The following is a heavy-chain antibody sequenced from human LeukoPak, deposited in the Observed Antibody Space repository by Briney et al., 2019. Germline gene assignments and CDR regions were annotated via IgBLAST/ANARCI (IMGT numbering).Heavy chain of an antibody. V-gene: IGHV1-2*02. Sequence: ASVKVSCKASGYTFTGYYMHWVRQAPGQGLEWMGWINPNSGGTNYAQKFQGRVTMTRDTSISTAYMELSRLRSDDTAVYYCARGLFYVWGYDYVWGSYRKEHFDYWGQGTLVTVSS. CDR3: ARGLFYVWGYDYVWGSYRKEHFDY. D-gene: IGHD3-16*02. J-gene: IGHJ4*02. CDR2: INPNSGGT. CDR1: GYTFTGYY.